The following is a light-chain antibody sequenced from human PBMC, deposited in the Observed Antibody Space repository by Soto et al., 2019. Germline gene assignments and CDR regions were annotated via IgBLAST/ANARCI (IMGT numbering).Light chain of an antibody. V-gene: IGKV1-5*03. CDR3: QQYENYWT. CDR1: QSISTW. CDR2: SAS. Sequence: DIQMTQSPSTLSASVGDRVTITCRASQSISTWLAWYQQKPGKAPKLLIYSASDLESGVPSRFSGSGFGTEFTLTISNLQPDDFATYYCQQYENYWTFGQGTKV. J-gene: IGKJ1*01.